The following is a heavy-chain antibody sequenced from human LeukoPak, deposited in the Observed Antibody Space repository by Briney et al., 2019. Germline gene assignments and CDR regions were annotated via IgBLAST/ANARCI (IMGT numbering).Heavy chain of an antibody. CDR3: ARDPGPTYYDFWSGYIDY. Sequence: GGSLRLSCAASGFTFSSYAMSWVRQAPGKGLEWVSAISGSGGSTYYADSVKGRFTISRDNSKNTLYLQMNSLRAEDTAVYYCARDPGPTYYDFWSGYIDYWGQGTLVTVSS. V-gene: IGHV3-23*01. CDR2: ISGSGGST. CDR1: GFTFSSYA. D-gene: IGHD3-3*01. J-gene: IGHJ4*02.